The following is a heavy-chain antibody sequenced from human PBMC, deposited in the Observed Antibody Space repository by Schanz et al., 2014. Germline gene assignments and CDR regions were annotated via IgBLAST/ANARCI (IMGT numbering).Heavy chain of an antibody. Sequence: PGGSLRLSCAASGLTFSDYYMSWIRQAPGKGLEWVSYISSSSSYTNYADSVKGRFTISRDNAKNSLYLQMNSLKSEDTAVYYCTSMATIPRNWFDPWGQGTLVTVSS. J-gene: IGHJ5*02. D-gene: IGHD2-2*02. V-gene: IGHV3-11*03. CDR1: GLTFSDYY. CDR2: ISSSSSYT. CDR3: TSMATIPRNWFDP.